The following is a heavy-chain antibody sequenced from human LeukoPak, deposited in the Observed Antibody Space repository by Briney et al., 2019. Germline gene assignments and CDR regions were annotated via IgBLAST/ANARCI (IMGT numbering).Heavy chain of an antibody. CDR3: AKDQGGAGTNSDY. CDR2: IRYDGGNK. CDR1: GFTFNIYG. J-gene: IGHJ4*02. D-gene: IGHD1-26*01. V-gene: IGHV3-30*02. Sequence: GGSLRLSCAASGFTFNIYGMHWVRQAPGKGLEWVAFIRYDGGNKYYTDSVKGRFTISRDNSKNTLYLQMDSLGAEDTAVYYCAKDQGGAGTNSDYRGQGTLVTVSS.